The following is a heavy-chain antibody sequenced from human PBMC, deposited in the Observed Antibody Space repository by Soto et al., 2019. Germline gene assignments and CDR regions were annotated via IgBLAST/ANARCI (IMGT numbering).Heavy chain of an antibody. D-gene: IGHD4-17*01. CDR2: IYYSGST. CDR3: ARGGVYGDDFDY. J-gene: IGHJ4*02. V-gene: IGHV4-61*08. CDR1: GGSISSGGYY. Sequence: SETLSLTCTVSGGSISSGGYYWSWIRQHPGKGLEWIGYIYYSGSTNYNPSLKSRVTISVDTSKNQFSLKLSSVTAADTAVYYCARGGVYGDDFDYWGQGTLVTVSS.